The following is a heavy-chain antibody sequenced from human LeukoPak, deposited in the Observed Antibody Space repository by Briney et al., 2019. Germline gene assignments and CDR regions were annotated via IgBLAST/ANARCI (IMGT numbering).Heavy chain of an antibody. CDR2: VFYTGDT. Sequence: SETLSLTCAVSGGSISSFYWSWIRQPPGKGLEWIGYVFYTGDTNSNPSLRSRVTMSLDTSKNQLSLRLTSVTAADTAVYYCARHPFATPFDHWGRGTLVTVSS. J-gene: IGHJ4*02. D-gene: IGHD2-15*01. CDR1: GGSISSFY. V-gene: IGHV4-59*08. CDR3: ARHPFATPFDH.